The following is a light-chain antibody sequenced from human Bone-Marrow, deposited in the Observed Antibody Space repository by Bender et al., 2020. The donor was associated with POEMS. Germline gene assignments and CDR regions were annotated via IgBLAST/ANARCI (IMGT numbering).Light chain of an antibody. CDR2: EGS. CDR3: ASYTTTYTL. CDR1: SSDVGSYNR. Sequence: QSALAQPASVSGSPGQSITISCTGTSSDVGSYNRVSWYQHLPGKAPKLMIYEGSKRPSGVSDRFSGSKSGNTASLSISGLRAEDEAHYYCASYTTTYTLIGPGTKVTVL. J-gene: IGLJ1*01. V-gene: IGLV2-14*02.